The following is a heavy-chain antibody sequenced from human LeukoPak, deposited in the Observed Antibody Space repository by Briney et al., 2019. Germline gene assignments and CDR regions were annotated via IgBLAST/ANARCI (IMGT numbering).Heavy chain of an antibody. Sequence: PSETLSLTCAVYGGSFSDYYWSWIRQPPGKGLEWIGEINHSGSTNYNPSLKSRVTISVDTSKNQFSLKLSSVTAADTAVYYCARDRGLIVGATDTFDIWGQGTMVTVSS. V-gene: IGHV4-34*01. J-gene: IGHJ3*02. CDR1: GGSFSDYY. D-gene: IGHD1-26*01. CDR2: INHSGST. CDR3: ARDRGLIVGATDTFDI.